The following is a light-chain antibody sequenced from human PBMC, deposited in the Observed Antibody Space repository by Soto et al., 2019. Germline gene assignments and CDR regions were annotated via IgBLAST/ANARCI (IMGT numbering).Light chain of an antibody. Sequence: DLQMTQSPSTLSASVGVRVTITCLASQSISTWLAWYQQKPGKAPNLLIYQASSLEIWVPSRFSDSESGTEFTLTISSLQHDDFAIYYCQQYDSAGKFGQGTKVESK. CDR2: QAS. CDR1: QSISTW. J-gene: IGKJ1*01. V-gene: IGKV1-5*03. CDR3: QQYDSAGK.